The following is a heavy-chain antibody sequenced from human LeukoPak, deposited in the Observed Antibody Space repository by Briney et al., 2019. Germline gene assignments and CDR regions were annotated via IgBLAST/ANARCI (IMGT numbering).Heavy chain of an antibody. CDR3: ARGRKYVATLTN. CDR1: GYSISSGYY. D-gene: IGHD5-12*01. Sequence: SETLSLTCTVSGYSISSGYYWSWIRQPPGKGLEWIGEINHSGSTNYNPSLKSRITISLDTSNKQFSLKLTSLIVADTATYFCARGRKYVATLTNWGQGTPVTVSS. CDR2: INHSGST. V-gene: IGHV4-34*01. J-gene: IGHJ4*02.